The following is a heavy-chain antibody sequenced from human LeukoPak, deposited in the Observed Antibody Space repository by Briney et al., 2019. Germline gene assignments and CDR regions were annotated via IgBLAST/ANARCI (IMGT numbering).Heavy chain of an antibody. CDR1: GFTFSSYA. CDR3: AGLAPHRPLDY. V-gene: IGHV4-59*01. Sequence: PGGSLRLSCAASGFTFSSYAMSWVRQAPGKGLEWIGYIYSSGSTNYNRSLKSRVTVSLDTSKNQFSLKLSSVTAADTAVYYCAGLAPHRPLDYWGQGTPVTVSS. J-gene: IGHJ4*02. CDR2: IYSSGST. D-gene: IGHD1-14*01.